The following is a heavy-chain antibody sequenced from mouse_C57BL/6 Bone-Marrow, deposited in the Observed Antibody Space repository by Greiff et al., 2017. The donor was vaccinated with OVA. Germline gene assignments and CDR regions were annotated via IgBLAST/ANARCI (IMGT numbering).Heavy chain of an antibody. CDR3: ARFNYYCAIDY. CDR1: GFTFTDYY. CDR2: IRNKANGYTS. Sequence: EVQLVESGGGLVQPGGSLSLSCAASGFTFTDYYMSWVRQPPGKALEWLGFIRNKANGYTSEYSASVKGRFTISRDNSQSNLYLQMNALRPEDSATYYCARFNYYCAIDYWGQGTSVTVSA. V-gene: IGHV7-3*01. J-gene: IGHJ4*01. D-gene: IGHD1-1*01.